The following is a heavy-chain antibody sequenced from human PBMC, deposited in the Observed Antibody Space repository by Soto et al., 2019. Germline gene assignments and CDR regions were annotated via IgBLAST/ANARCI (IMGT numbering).Heavy chain of an antibody. CDR1: GFTFDDYA. Sequence: GGSLRLSCAASGFTFDDYAMHWVRQAPGKGLEWVSAISGNGGSTYYADSVKGRFTISRDNSKNTLYLQMNSLRAEDTAVYYCAKGGSGWEYYFDYWGQGTLVTVSS. CDR3: AKGGSGWEYYFDY. CDR2: ISGNGGST. D-gene: IGHD6-19*01. J-gene: IGHJ4*02. V-gene: IGHV3-23*01.